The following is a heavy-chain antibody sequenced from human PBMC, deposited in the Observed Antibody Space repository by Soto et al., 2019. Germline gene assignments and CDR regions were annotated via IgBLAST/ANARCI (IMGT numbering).Heavy chain of an antibody. CDR2: IYYSGST. J-gene: IGHJ6*02. Sequence: QVQLQESGPGLVKPSETLSLTCTVSGGSMSSYYWSWIRQPPGKGLERIGYIYYSGSTNYNPSLTSRVTMSVDTPKTQFSLKRSSVTAADTAVYYCARRGYGPGFPYYYGMDVWGQGTTVTVSS. V-gene: IGHV4-59*01. CDR3: ARRGYGPGFPYYYGMDV. CDR1: GGSMSSYY. D-gene: IGHD3-10*01.